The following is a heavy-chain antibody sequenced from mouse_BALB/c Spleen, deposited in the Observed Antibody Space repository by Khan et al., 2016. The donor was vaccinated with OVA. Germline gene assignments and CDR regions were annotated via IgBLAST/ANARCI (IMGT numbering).Heavy chain of an antibody. CDR1: GYTFISYY. CDR2: INPSNGDT. D-gene: IGHD2-2*01. V-gene: IGHV1-53*01. J-gene: IGHJ3*01. CDR3: TSAGYGSFAY. Sequence: QVQLQQSGTELVKPGASVKLSCKASGYTFISYYMYWVKQRPGQGLEWIGEINPSNGDTNFNEKFKSKATLTVDKSSSTAYMQLSSLTSEDSAVYYCTSAGYGSFAYWGQGTLVTVSA.